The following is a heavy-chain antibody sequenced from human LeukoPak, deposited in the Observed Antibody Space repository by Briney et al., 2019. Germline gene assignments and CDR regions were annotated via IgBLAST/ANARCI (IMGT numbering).Heavy chain of an antibody. D-gene: IGHD3-3*01. V-gene: IGHV1-24*01. CDR3: ATSSYYDFWSGYDY. CDR2: FDPEDGET. CDR1: GYTLTELS. J-gene: IGHJ4*02. Sequence: GASXKVSCKVSGYTLTELSTHWVRQAPGKGLEWMGGFDPEDGETIYAQKFQGRVTMTEDTSTDTAYMELSSLRSEDTAVYYCATSSYYDFWSGYDYWGQGTLVTVSS.